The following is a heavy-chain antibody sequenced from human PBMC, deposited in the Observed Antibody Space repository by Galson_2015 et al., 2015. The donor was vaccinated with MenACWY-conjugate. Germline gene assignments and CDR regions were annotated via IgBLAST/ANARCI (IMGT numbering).Heavy chain of an antibody. D-gene: IGHD3-16*02. Sequence: SVKVSCKASGYTFTSYGISWVRQAPGQGLEWMGWISAYNGNTNYAQKLQGRVTMTTDTSTRIAYMELKSLRSDDTAVYYCARSYPLVVLRSLNHFDLRGQGTLGTRSS. CDR2: ISAYNGNT. CDR3: ARSYPLVVLRSLNHFDL. CDR1: GYTFTSYG. V-gene: IGHV1-18*01. J-gene: IGHJ4*02.